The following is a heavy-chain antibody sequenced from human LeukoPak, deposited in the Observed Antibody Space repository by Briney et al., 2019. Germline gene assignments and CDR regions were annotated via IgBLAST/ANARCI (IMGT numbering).Heavy chain of an antibody. CDR2: IGGSGGST. CDR3: AKFPSYQYYYYMNV. J-gene: IGHJ6*03. CDR1: GFTFSSYA. Sequence: GGSLRLSCAASGFTFSSYAMSWVRQAPGKGLEWVSGIGGSGGSTYYADSVKGRFTISRDNSKNTLYLQMNSLRAEDTAVYYCAKFPSYQYYYYMNVWGKGTTVTVSS. V-gene: IGHV3-23*01.